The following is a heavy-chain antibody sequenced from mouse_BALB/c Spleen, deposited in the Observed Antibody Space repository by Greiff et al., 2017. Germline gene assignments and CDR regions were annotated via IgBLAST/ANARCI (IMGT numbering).Heavy chain of an antibody. CDR3: ARKEYGNPFAY. D-gene: IGHD2-10*02. V-gene: IGHV1-31*01. CDR2: INPYNGAT. CDR1: GYSFTGYY. Sequence: VQLQQSGPELVKPGASVKISCKASGYSFTGYYMHWVKQSHVKSLEWIGRINPYNGATSYNQNFKDKASLTVDKSSSTAYMELHSLTSEDSAVYYCARKEYGNPFAYWGQGTLVTVSA. J-gene: IGHJ3*01.